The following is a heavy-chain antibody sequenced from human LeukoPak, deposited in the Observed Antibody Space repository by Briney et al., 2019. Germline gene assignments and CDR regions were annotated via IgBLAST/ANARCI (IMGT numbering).Heavy chain of an antibody. CDR3: VQNWAWGAFGS. D-gene: IGHD7-27*01. CDR1: TFTFSSYG. J-gene: IGHJ4*02. V-gene: IGHV3-23*01. CDR2: ITSDSRGI. Sequence: GGSLRLSCAASTFTFSSYGVSWVRQAPGKGLEWVSGITSDSRGIYYADSVKGRFTIYRDNSKMTLYLQMDSLGVEDTALYHCVQNWAWGAFGSWGQGTLVTVSS.